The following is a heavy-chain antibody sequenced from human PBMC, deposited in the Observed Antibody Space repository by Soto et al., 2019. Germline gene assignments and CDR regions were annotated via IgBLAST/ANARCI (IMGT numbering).Heavy chain of an antibody. J-gene: IGHJ4*01. V-gene: IGHV3-23*01. Sequence: GGSLRLSCSASGIAFSTYSMIWVRQAPGEGLEWVSAINPGGDKTYYADSVKGRFSISRDNSENTLYLQMTNVRAEDTSIYYCARLEPGYCSSRSGRDLDDWGHGTLVTVSS. CDR3: ARLEPGYCSSRSGRDLDD. CDR1: GIAFSTYS. CDR2: INPGGDKT. D-gene: IGHD2-15*01.